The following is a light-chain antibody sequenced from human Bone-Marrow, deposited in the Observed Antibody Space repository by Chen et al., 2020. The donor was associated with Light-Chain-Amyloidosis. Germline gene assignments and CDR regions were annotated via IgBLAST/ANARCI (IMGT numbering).Light chain of an antibody. J-gene: IGKJ1*01. Sequence: EIVLTQSPDPLSLSPGERATLSCRASQSVRSNYLAWYKQKPGQAPRLLMYGASSRATGIPDRFSGSGSGTDFTLTISRLEPEDFVLYYCQQYGSSPWTFGQGTKVEIK. CDR1: QSVRSNY. CDR3: QQYGSSPWT. CDR2: GAS. V-gene: IGKV3-20*01.